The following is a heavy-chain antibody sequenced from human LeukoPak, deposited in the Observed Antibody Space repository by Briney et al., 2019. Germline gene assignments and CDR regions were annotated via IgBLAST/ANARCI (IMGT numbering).Heavy chain of an antibody. CDR3: ARGSSGED. CDR1: GFTFSSYA. CDR2: ISYDGSNK. J-gene: IGHJ4*02. V-gene: IGHV3-30*04. D-gene: IGHD2-15*01. Sequence: GGSLRLSCAASGFTFSSYAMHWVRQAPGKGLEWVAVISYDGSNKYYADSVKGRFTISRDNAKNSLYLQMNSLRAEDTAVYYCARGSSGEDWGQGTLVTVSS.